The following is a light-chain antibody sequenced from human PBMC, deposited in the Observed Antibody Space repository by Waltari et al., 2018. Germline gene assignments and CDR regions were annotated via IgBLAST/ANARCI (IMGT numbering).Light chain of an antibody. CDR1: NIAAQS. CDR2: DDS. J-gene: IGLJ2*01. Sequence: YVLTPSPSVSVAPGQTASITCGGDNIAAQSVHWYQQRPGQTPMLVVYDDSNRPSGIPERFSGSNSGNTATLTIIRVEAGDEADYYCQVWDSSSDHMGVLGGGTKLTVL. V-gene: IGLV3-21*02. CDR3: QVWDSSSDHMGV.